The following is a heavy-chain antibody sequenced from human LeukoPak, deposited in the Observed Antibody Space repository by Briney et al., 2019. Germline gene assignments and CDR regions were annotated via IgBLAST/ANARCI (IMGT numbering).Heavy chain of an antibody. V-gene: IGHV3-74*01. J-gene: IGHJ4*02. CDR2: INSDGSST. CDR3: ARGNSHSFDY. D-gene: IGHD4-4*01. CDR1: GFSLSSYW. Sequence: GGSLRLSCVASGFSLSSYWMHWVRQTPGEGPVWVSRINSDGSSTSYADSAKGRFTISRDNAKNTLYLEVNSLTAEDTAVYYCARGNSHSFDYWGQGALVTVSS.